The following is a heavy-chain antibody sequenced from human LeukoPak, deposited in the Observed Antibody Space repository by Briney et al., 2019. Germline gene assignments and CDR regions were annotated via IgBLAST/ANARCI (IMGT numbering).Heavy chain of an antibody. CDR2: ISGSGGST. Sequence: PGGSLRLSCAASGFTFSSYAMSWVRQAPGKGLEWVSAISGSGGSTYYADSVKGRFTISRDNSKNTLYLQMNSLRAEDTAVYYCAKVAYYDILTGYMYYFDCWGQGTLVTVSS. CDR3: AKVAYYDILTGYMYYFDC. D-gene: IGHD3-9*01. CDR1: GFTFSSYA. V-gene: IGHV3-23*01. J-gene: IGHJ4*02.